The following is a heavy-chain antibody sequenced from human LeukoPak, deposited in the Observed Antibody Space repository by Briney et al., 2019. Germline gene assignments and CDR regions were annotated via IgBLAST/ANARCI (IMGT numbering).Heavy chain of an antibody. CDR1: GFTFSSYW. CDR2: INDDGSST. D-gene: IGHD1/OR15-1a*01. Sequence: GGSLRLSCAASGFTFSSYWMHWVRHAPGKGLVWVSRINDDGSSTTYADSVKGRFTISRDNAKNTLHLQMNSLRAEDTAVYYCARVDWNIDSWGQETLVTVSS. J-gene: IGHJ4*02. CDR3: ARVDWNIDS. V-gene: IGHV3-74*01.